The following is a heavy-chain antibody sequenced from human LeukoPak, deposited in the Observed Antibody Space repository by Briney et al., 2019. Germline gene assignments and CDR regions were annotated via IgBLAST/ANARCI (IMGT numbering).Heavy chain of an antibody. V-gene: IGHV1-69*06. J-gene: IGHJ4*02. CDR1: GGTFSSYA. CDR3: ARQNYGDYKEYFDY. Sequence: SVKVSCKASGGTFSSYAISWVRQAPGQGLEWMGGIIPIFGTANYAQKFQGRVTITADKSTSTAYMELSSLRSEDTAVYYCARQNYGDYKEYFDYWGQGTLVTVSS. CDR2: IIPIFGTA. D-gene: IGHD4-17*01.